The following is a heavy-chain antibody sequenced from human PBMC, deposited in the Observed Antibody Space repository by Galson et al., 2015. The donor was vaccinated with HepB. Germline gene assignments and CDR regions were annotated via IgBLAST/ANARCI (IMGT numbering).Heavy chain of an antibody. Sequence: ETLSLTCAAYGGSFSGYYWSWIRQPPGKGLEWIGEINHSGSTNYNPSLKSRVTISVDTSKNQFSLKLSSVTAADTAVYYCAKDIVVVPAAMPQGVWGQGTTVTVSS. D-gene: IGHD2-2*01. V-gene: IGHV4-34*01. CDR3: AKDIVVVPAAMPQGV. CDR2: INHSGST. CDR1: GGSFSGYY. J-gene: IGHJ6*02.